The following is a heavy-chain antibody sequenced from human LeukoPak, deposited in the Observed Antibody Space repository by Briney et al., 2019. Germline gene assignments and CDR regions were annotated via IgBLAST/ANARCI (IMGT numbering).Heavy chain of an antibody. D-gene: IGHD3-22*01. Sequence: GGSLRLSCAASGFSFSCYWMSWVRQAPGKGLEWVGNINQDGRVIDYVDSVKGRFTISRDNAKNSLYLQMNSLRDDDTAIYYCASSHDSSGNDWGQGTLVSVTS. CDR2: INQDGRVI. CDR1: GFSFSCYW. J-gene: IGHJ4*02. V-gene: IGHV3-7*01. CDR3: ASSHDSSGND.